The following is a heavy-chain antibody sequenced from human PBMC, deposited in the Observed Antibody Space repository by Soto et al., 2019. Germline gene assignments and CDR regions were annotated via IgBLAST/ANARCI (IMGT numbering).Heavy chain of an antibody. CDR2: IYYSGST. V-gene: IGHV4-59*01. Sequence: QVQLQESGPGLVKPSETLSLTCTVSGGSISPYYWSWIRQPPGQRLEWIAYIYYSGSTSYNPSLKSRLPISVDTSKNQFSVRLSSVTAADTAMYYCARLSSAWQDNWFDPWGQGTLVTVSS. D-gene: IGHD6-19*01. CDR3: ARLSSAWQDNWFDP. J-gene: IGHJ5*02. CDR1: GGSISPYY.